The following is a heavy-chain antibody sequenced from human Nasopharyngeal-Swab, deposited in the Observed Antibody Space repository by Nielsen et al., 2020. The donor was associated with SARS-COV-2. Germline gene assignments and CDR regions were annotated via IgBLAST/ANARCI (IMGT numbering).Heavy chain of an antibody. D-gene: IGHD1-26*01. CDR1: GFTFSSYS. CDR2: ISSSSSTI. V-gene: IGHV3-48*02. CDR3: ASLNSDPFDY. J-gene: IGHJ4*02. Sequence: GESLKISCAASGFTFSSYSMNWVRQAPGKGLEWVSYISSSSSTIYYADSVKGRFTISRDNAKNSLYLQMNSLRDEDTAVYYCASLNSDPFDYWGQGTLVTVSS.